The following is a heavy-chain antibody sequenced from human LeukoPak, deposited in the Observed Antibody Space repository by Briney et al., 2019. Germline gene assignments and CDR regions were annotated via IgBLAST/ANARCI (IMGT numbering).Heavy chain of an antibody. Sequence: GGSLRLSCAASGFTFSNYWMTWVRQAPGMGLEWVANINQDGSEKYYVDSVKGRFTISRDNAKNSLSLQMQSLRPEDTAVYFCARASTSSCYFSRRSGWECAFDIWGQGTMVTVSS. V-gene: IGHV3-7*03. CDR3: ARASTSSCYFSRRSGWECAFDI. CDR2: INQDGSEK. CDR1: GFTFSNYW. D-gene: IGHD2-2*01. J-gene: IGHJ3*02.